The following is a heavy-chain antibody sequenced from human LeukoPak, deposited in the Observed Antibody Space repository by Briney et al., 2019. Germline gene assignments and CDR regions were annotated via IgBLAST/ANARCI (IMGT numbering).Heavy chain of an antibody. Sequence: GGSLRLSCAASGLTFSTNAMTWVRQAPGKGLEWVSAISDSGRTTYYADSVKGRFTISRDNSKNTLYLQMNSLRAEDTAVYYCAKDGGLWVSAHWGDSWGRGTLVTVSS. V-gene: IGHV3-23*01. CDR2: ISDSGRTT. D-gene: IGHD7-27*01. CDR1: GLTFSTNA. J-gene: IGHJ4*02. CDR3: AKDGGLWVSAHWGDS.